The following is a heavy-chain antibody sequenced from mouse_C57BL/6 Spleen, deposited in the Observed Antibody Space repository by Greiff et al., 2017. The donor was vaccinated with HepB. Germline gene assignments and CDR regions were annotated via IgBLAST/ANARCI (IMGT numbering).Heavy chain of an antibody. Sequence: VKLMESGPGLVQPSQSLSITCTVSGFSLTSYGVHWVRQSPGKGLEWLGVIWSGGSTDYNAAFISRLSISKDNSKSQVFFKMNSLQADDTAIYYCARNLLYYYGSSYPPYAMDYWGQGTSVTVSS. CDR3: ARNLLYYYGSSYPPYAMDY. J-gene: IGHJ4*01. V-gene: IGHV2-2*01. D-gene: IGHD1-1*01. CDR2: IWSGGST. CDR1: GFSLTSYG.